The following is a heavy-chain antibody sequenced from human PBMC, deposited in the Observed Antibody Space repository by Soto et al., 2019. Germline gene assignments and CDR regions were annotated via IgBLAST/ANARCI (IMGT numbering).Heavy chain of an antibody. Sequence: SSVKGFCKYPGFTCTSSPVQWVRQARGQRLSWIGWLLVGSGNTNYAQKFQERVTITPDMSTSTAYMELSSLRSEDTAVYYCAAERYCSSTSCYSAKLGYYYYGMDVWGQGTTVAASS. CDR1: GFTCTSSP. CDR3: AAERYCSSTSCYSAKLGYYYYGMDV. V-gene: IGHV1-58*01. J-gene: IGHJ6*02. CDR2: LLVGSGNT. D-gene: IGHD2-2*01.